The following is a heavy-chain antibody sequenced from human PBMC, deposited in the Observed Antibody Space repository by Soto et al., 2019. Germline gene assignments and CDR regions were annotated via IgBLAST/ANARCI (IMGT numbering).Heavy chain of an antibody. J-gene: IGHJ4*02. V-gene: IGHV1-58*01. Sequence: SVKVSCKASGFTFTSSAVQWVRQARGQRLEWIGWIVVGSDNTNYAQKFQERVTITRDMSTSTAYMELSSLFSEDPAVYYCAAVGNCYGSGKPGYWGQGTLVTVSS. CDR1: GFTFTSSA. CDR3: AAVGNCYGSGKPGY. D-gene: IGHD3-10*01. CDR2: IVVGSDNT.